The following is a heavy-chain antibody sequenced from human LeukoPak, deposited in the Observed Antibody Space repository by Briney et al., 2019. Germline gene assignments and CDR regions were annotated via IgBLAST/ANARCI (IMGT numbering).Heavy chain of an antibody. CDR3: ARTYDILTGYSPFDY. V-gene: IGHV1-18*01. J-gene: IGHJ4*02. Sequence: GASVKVSCKASGYTFTSYGISWVRQAPGQGLEWMGWISAYNGSTNYAQKLQGRVTMTTDTSTSTAYMELRSLRSDDTAVYYCARTYDILTGYSPFDYWGQGTLVTVSS. CDR1: GYTFTSYG. D-gene: IGHD3-9*01. CDR2: ISAYNGST.